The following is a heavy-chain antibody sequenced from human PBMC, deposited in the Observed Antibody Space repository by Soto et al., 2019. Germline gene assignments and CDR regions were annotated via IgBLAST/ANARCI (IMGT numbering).Heavy chain of an antibody. J-gene: IGHJ4*02. Sequence: ASVKVSCKASGYIFVNYGIAWVRQAPGQGLEWMGWISPYTGNTHSATKVQGRLTMTTDTSTSTAYMELRSLRSDDTAVYYCARPEGGSSGWFDYWGQGTLVTVSS. CDR3: ARPEGGSSGWFDY. V-gene: IGHV1-18*01. CDR2: ISPYTGNT. CDR1: GYIFVNYG. D-gene: IGHD6-19*01.